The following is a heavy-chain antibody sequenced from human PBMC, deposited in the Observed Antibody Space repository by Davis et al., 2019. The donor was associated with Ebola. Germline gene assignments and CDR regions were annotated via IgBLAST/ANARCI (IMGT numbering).Heavy chain of an antibody. Sequence: PGGSLRLSCAASGSTFRTYDMHWVRQTTGKGLEWVSVIGTAGDTYYRGSVKGRFTISRENARNSLYLQMNSLTAGDTAVYYCARAQFGDVVLDYWGQGTLVTVSS. V-gene: IGHV3-13*01. CDR1: GSTFRTYD. CDR3: ARAQFGDVVLDY. CDR2: IGTAGDT. J-gene: IGHJ4*02. D-gene: IGHD4-17*01.